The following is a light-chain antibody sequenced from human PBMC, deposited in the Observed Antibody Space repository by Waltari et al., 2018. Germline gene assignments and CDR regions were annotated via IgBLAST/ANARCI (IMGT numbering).Light chain of an antibody. CDR3: CAYAGDFL. J-gene: IGLJ2*01. Sequence: QPALTQPRSVSGSPGQSVTISCTGRSSDVSGYDYVSWYRQYPGTAPKLILHDVDKRPSGVPDRFSGSKSGNTASLTISGLQAEDEADYYCCAYAGDFLFGGGTKLTVL. CDR2: DVD. CDR1: SSDVSGYDY. V-gene: IGLV2-11*01.